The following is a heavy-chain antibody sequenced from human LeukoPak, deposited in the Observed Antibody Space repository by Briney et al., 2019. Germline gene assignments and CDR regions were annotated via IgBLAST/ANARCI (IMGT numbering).Heavy chain of an antibody. J-gene: IGHJ3*02. CDR2: IYSGGST. V-gene: IGHV3-53*01. D-gene: IGHD4-17*01. CDR1: GFTVSSSY. Sequence: GGSLRLSCAASGFTVSSSYMSWVRQAPGKGLEWVSVIYSGGSTYYADSVKGRFTISRDNSKNTLYLQMNSLRAEDTAVYYCATGPVTTGIAFDIWGQGTMVTVSS. CDR3: ATGPVTTGIAFDI.